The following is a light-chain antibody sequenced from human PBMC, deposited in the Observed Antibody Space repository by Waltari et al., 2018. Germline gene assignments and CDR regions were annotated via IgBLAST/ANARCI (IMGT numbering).Light chain of an antibody. J-gene: IGKJ2*01. V-gene: IGKV1-33*01. CDR1: QDIINY. CDR2: DAS. CDR3: QQYENLPYT. Sequence: IQMTQSPSSLSASIGDRVTITCQASQDIINYLNWYQQTPGKAPKLLIYDASKLATGVPSRFSGGGSGTDFSLTITSLHPEDIATYFCQQYENLPYTFGQGTKLEIK.